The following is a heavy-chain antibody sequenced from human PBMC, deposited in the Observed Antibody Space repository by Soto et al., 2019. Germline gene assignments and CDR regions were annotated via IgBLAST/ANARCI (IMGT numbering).Heavy chain of an antibody. Sequence: QITLKESGPTLVKPTQTLTLTCTFSGFSLSSTRVAVGWIRQPPGKALEWLALIYWDDDKRYSPFLKSRLTITKDTPKHPVVLTMTNMDPVDTATYYCAHSVVAGLGYYFDYWGQGTLVTVSS. D-gene: IGHD6-19*01. CDR2: IYWDDDK. V-gene: IGHV2-5*02. J-gene: IGHJ4*02. CDR3: AHSVVAGLGYYFDY. CDR1: GFSLSSTRVA.